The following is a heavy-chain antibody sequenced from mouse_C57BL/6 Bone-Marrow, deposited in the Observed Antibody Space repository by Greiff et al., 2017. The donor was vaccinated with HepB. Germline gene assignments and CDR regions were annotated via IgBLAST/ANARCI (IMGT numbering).Heavy chain of an antibody. CDR2: ILPGSGST. CDR1: GYTFTGYW. CDR3: ANTYYGSSYDDWYFDF. D-gene: IGHD1-1*01. J-gene: IGHJ1*03. Sequence: QVQLQQSGAELMKPGASVKLSCKATGYTFTGYWIEWVKQRPGHGLEWIGEILPGSGSTNYNEKFKGKATFTADTSSNTAYMQLSSLTTEDSAIYYCANTYYGSSYDDWYFDFWGTGTTVTVSS. V-gene: IGHV1-9*01.